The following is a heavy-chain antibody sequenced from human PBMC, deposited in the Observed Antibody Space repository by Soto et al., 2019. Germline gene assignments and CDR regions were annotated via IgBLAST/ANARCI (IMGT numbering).Heavy chain of an antibody. Sequence: GGSLRLSCAASGFTFSSYAMSWVRQAPGKGLEWVSAISGGGGSTYYADSVKGRFTISRDNSKNTLYLQMNSLRAEDTPVYYCAKVPIMTVVVFPGRYFDYWGQGTLVTVSS. CDR1: GFTFSSYA. D-gene: IGHD3-22*01. V-gene: IGHV3-23*01. CDR3: AKVPIMTVVVFPGRYFDY. J-gene: IGHJ4*02. CDR2: ISGGGGST.